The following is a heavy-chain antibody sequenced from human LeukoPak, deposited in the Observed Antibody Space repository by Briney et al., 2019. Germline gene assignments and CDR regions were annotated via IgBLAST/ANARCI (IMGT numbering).Heavy chain of an antibody. V-gene: IGHV4-59*08. D-gene: IGHD3-9*01. CDR3: ARLSNYGILTGNSWFDS. CDR2: IYYSGST. J-gene: IGHJ5*01. CDR1: GDSITSYY. Sequence: GSLRLSCTVSGDSITSYYWTWIRQPPGKALEWIGYIYYSGSTNYSPSLKSRVTISLDKSKTQFFLKLSSVAAADTAVYYCARLSNYGILTGNSWFDSWGQGTLVTVSS.